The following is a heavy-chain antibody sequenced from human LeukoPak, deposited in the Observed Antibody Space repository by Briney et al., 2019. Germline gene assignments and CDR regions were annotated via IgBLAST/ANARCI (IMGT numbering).Heavy chain of an antibody. J-gene: IGHJ5*02. D-gene: IGHD2-15*01. CDR2: IWYDGSNK. V-gene: IGHV3-33*01. CDR3: ARGGRWYSTLFDP. Sequence: RAGGSLRLSCAASGFTFSSYGMHWARQAPGKGLEWVAVIWYDGSNKYYADSVKGRFTISRDNSKNTLYLQMNSLRAEDTAVYYCARGGRWYSTLFDPWGQGTLVTVSS. CDR1: GFTFSSYG.